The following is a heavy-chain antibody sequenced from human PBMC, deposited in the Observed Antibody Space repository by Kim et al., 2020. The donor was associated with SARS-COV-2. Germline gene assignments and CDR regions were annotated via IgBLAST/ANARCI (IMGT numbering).Heavy chain of an antibody. J-gene: IGHJ6*02. CDR2: ISAYNGNT. CDR3: ARDRVGAWYYGSGRPMDV. V-gene: IGHV1-18*04. D-gene: IGHD3-10*01. Sequence: ASVKVSCKASGYTFTSYGISWVRQAPGQGLEWMGWISAYNGNTNYAQKLQGRVTMTTDTSTSTAYMELRSLRSDDTAVYYCARDRVGAWYYGSGRPMDVWGQGTTVTVSS. CDR1: GYTFTSYG.